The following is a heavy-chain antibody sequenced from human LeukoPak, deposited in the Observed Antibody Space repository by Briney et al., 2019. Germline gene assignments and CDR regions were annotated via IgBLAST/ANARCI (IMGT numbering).Heavy chain of an antibody. J-gene: IGHJ4*02. CDR3: AKTSDQLLYSKLDF. V-gene: IGHV3-30*02. CDR1: GFAFSFFG. D-gene: IGHD2-2*02. CDR2: IQYDGSYK. Sequence: GSLRLSCGTSGFAFSFFGMHWVRQAPGKGLEWVAFIQYDGSYKFYADSVQGRFSISRDNSKNTLFLHMNSLATEDTAVYYCAKTSDQLLYSKLDFWGQGTLVSVSS.